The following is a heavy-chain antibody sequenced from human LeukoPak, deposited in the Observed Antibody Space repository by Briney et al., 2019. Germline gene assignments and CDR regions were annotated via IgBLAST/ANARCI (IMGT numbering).Heavy chain of an antibody. CDR1: GYTFTSYG. V-gene: IGHV1-18*04. J-gene: IGHJ3*02. CDR2: ISAYNGNT. CDR3: ARDFGWGSSWPMGAFDI. Sequence: SVKVSCKASGYTFTSYGISWARQAPGQGLEWMGWISAYNGNTNYAQKLQGRVTMTTDTSTSTAYMELRSLRSDDTAVYYCARDFGWGSSWPMGAFDIWGQGTMVTVSS. D-gene: IGHD6-13*01.